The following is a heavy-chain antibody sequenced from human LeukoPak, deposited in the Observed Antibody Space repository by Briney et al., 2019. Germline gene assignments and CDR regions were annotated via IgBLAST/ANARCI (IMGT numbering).Heavy chain of an antibody. D-gene: IGHD5-12*01. Sequence: SVRVSCKASGGTFSSYAISWVRQAPGQGLEWMGGIIPIFGTANYAQKFQGRVTITTDESTSTAYMELSSLRSEDTAVYYCARAGLVATIEGWFDRWGQGTLVTVSS. V-gene: IGHV1-69*05. CDR3: ARAGLVATIEGWFDR. J-gene: IGHJ5*02. CDR1: GGTFSSYA. CDR2: IIPIFGTA.